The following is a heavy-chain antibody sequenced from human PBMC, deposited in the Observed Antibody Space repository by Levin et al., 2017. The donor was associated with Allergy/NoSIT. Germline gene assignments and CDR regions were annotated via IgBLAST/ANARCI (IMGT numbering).Heavy chain of an antibody. CDR3: ARHRQDSSGYYLLDY. CDR2: IYYSGST. D-gene: IGHD3-22*01. Sequence: SSETLSLTCTVSGGSISSSSYYWGWIRQPPGKGLEWIGSIYYSGSTYYNPSLKSRVTISVDTAKNQFSLKLSSVTAAATAVYDCARHRQDSSGYYLLDYWGQGTLVTVSS. CDR1: GGSISSSSYY. V-gene: IGHV4-39*01. J-gene: IGHJ4*02.